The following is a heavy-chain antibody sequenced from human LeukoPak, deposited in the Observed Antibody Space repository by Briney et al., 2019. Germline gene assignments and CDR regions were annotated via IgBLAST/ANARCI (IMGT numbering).Heavy chain of an antibody. D-gene: IGHD3-10*01. Sequence: PGGSLRLSCAASGFTFSSYAMSWVRQAPGKGLEWVSAISGSGGSTYYADSVRGRFTISRDNSKNTLYLQMNSLRAEDTAVYYCAKALTWFGDPYGAPVPYYYYGMDVWGQGTTVTVSS. V-gene: IGHV3-23*01. J-gene: IGHJ6*02. CDR1: GFTFSSYA. CDR2: ISGSGGST. CDR3: AKALTWFGDPYGAPVPYYYYGMDV.